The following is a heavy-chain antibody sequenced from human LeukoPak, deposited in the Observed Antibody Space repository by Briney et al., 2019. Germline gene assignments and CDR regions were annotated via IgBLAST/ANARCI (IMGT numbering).Heavy chain of an antibody. CDR3: ARDWGQRGVGATLAN. CDR1: GFTFRTYA. J-gene: IGHJ4*02. V-gene: IGHV3-30-3*01. D-gene: IGHD1-26*01. CDR2: ISHDGSES. Sequence: PGGSLRLSCAASGFTFRTYAMHWVRQAPGKGLEWVSFISHDGSESFHTESVKGRFTISRDNFKNTVDLQVSGLKEEDTAVYYCARDWGQRGVGATLANWGQGTLVIVSS.